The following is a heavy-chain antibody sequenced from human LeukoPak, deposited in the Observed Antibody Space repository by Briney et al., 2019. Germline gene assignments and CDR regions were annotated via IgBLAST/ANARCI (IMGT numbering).Heavy chain of an antibody. Sequence: GGSLRLSCAASGFTFSSYWMHWVRQAPGKGLVWVSRINSDGGSTSYADSVKGRFTISRDNAKNTLYLQMNSLRAEDTAVYYCARGGRGYSGYDSCPDYWGQGTLVTVSS. CDR1: GFTFSSYW. V-gene: IGHV3-74*01. CDR2: INSDGGST. CDR3: ARGGRGYSGYDSCPDY. J-gene: IGHJ4*02. D-gene: IGHD5-12*01.